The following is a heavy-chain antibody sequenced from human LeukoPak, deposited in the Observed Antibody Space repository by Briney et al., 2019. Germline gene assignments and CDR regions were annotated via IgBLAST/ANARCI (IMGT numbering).Heavy chain of an antibody. CDR3: AKGYGFDSSGSEHYFEN. Sequence: GGSLRLSCAASGFTFSNYGIHWVRQAPGKGLEWVAVISYDGSNKYYAESVKGRFTISRDNPKNTLFLQMNSLRAEDTAVYYCAKGYGFDSSGSEHYFENWGQGILVTISS. V-gene: IGHV3-30*18. CDR1: GFTFSNYG. J-gene: IGHJ4*02. D-gene: IGHD3-22*01. CDR2: ISYDGSNK.